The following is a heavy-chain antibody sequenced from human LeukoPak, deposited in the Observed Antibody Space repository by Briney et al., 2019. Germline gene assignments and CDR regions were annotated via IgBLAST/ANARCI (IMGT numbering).Heavy chain of an antibody. CDR2: IIPIFGTA. CDR1: GGTFSSYA. Sequence: ASVKVSCKASGGTFSSYAISWVGQAPGQGLEWMGGIIPIFGTANYAQKFQGRVTITTEKYTSTAYMELSSGRSEDTAVYYCASTAVSGSYRPWNAFDIWGQGTMVTVSS. V-gene: IGHV1-69*05. CDR3: ASTAVSGSYRPWNAFDI. J-gene: IGHJ3*02. D-gene: IGHD1-26*01.